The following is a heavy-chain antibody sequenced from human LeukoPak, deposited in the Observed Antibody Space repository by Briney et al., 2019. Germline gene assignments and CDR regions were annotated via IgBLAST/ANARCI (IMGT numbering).Heavy chain of an antibody. J-gene: IGHJ5*02. Sequence: PGGSLRLSCAASGFTFSSYWMHWVRQAPGKGLEWVAVIWYDESNKYYADSVKGRFTISRDNSKNTLFLQMNSLRDDDTAVYYCVRGVGVSRFNYFDPWGQGTLVIVSS. D-gene: IGHD6-13*01. CDR2: IWYDESNK. V-gene: IGHV3-33*08. CDR1: GFTFSSYW. CDR3: VRGVGVSRFNYFDP.